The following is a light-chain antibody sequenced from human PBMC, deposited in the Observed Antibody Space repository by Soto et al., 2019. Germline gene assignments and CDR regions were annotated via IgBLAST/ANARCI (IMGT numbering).Light chain of an antibody. CDR2: AAS. J-gene: IGKJ3*01. CDR1: QGISSY. V-gene: IGKV1-9*01. CDR3: QQSSSTLST. Sequence: IQLTQSPSSLSASVGDRVTITCRASQGISSYLAWYQQKPGKAPKLLIYAASTLQSGVPSRFSGSGSGTDFTLTISSLQPEDFATYYCQQSSSTLSTFGPGTSVDI.